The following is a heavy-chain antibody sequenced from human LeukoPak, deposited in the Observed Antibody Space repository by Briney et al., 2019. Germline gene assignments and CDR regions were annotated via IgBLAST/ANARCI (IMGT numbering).Heavy chain of an antibody. CDR1: GGSVFSGGYY. J-gene: IGHJ4*02. CDR3: ARVFRWEQPRIDY. V-gene: IGHV4-30-4*08. CDR2: IYYSGST. D-gene: IGHD1-26*01. Sequence: SQTLSLTCTVSGGSVFSGGYYWSWIRQHPGKGLEWIGYIYYSGSTYYNPSLKSRVTISVDTSKNQFSLKLSSVTAADTAVYYCARVFRWEQPRIDYWGQGTLVTVSS.